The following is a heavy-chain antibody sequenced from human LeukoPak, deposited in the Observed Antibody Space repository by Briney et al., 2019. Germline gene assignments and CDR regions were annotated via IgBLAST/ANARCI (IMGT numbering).Heavy chain of an antibody. CDR2: IYSGGST. D-gene: IGHD3-10*01. V-gene: IGHV3-53*01. CDR3: ARDQRELGGSGSYFDY. J-gene: IGHJ4*02. Sequence: PGGSLRLSCAASGFTVSSNYMSWVRQAPGKGLEWVSVIYSGGSTYYADSVKGRFTISRDNSKNTLYLQMNSLRAEDTAVYYCARDQRELGGSGSYFDYRGQGTLVTVSS. CDR1: GFTVSSNY.